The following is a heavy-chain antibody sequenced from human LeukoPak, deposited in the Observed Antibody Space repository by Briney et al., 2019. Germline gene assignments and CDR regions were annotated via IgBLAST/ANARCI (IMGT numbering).Heavy chain of an antibody. CDR2: ISGSGGST. V-gene: IGHV3-23*01. J-gene: IGHJ4*02. CDR3: AKPKDNSLYCFDY. Sequence: GGSLRLSCAVSGFTFSRYWMSWVRQAGGKGLEWVSAISGSGGSTYYADSVKGRFTISRDNSKNTLYLQMSSLRAEDTAVYYCAKPKDNSLYCFDYWGQGTLVAVSS. CDR1: GFTFSRYW. D-gene: IGHD1-20*01.